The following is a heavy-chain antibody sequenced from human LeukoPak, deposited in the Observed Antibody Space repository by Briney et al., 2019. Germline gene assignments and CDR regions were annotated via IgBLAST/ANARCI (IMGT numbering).Heavy chain of an antibody. J-gene: IGHJ4*02. D-gene: IGHD2-21*01. Sequence: PGGSLRLSCEVSGFTFDSFGMNWVRQAPGKGLEWVAYISTTSTAIYYADSVEGRFTISRDNAKKSLYLQMSSLRAEDTAVYYCARELRQVIWGFFDYWGQGALVTVSS. V-gene: IGHV3-48*01. CDR2: ISTTSTAI. CDR1: GFTFDSFG. CDR3: ARELRQVIWGFFDY.